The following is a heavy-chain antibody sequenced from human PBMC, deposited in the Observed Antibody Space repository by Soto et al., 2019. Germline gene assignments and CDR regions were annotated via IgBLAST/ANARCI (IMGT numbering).Heavy chain of an antibody. Sequence: SETLSLTCRVSGSSMTTYYWHWIRQAPGKGLEWIGFIYNSGRGTTNFNPSLKSRVTISMDTSKNQFSLKLSSVTAADTAVYYCAREEYCSGGSCYPFDYWGQGTLVTVSS. D-gene: IGHD2-15*01. J-gene: IGHJ4*02. CDR2: IYNSGRGTT. V-gene: IGHV4-59*01. CDR3: AREEYCSGGSCYPFDY. CDR1: GSSMTTYY.